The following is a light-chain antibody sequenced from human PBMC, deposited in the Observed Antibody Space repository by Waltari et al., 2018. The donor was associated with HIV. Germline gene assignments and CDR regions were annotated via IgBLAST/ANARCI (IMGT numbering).Light chain of an antibody. CDR2: VAS. J-gene: IGKJ1*01. Sequence: EIVLTQSPGALSLSPGERSILSCRASQNINRNYLGWYQQKPGQAPRLLIQVASSRATGIADRFNGSGSGTDFTLTIGRLEVEDFAVYFCQQYGTSPWTFGQGTKVEIK. CDR1: QNINRNY. V-gene: IGKV3-20*01. CDR3: QQYGTSPWT.